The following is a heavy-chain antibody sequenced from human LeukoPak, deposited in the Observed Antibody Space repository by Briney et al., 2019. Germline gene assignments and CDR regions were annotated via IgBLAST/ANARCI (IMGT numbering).Heavy chain of an antibody. J-gene: IGHJ4*02. CDR2: IKQDGSEK. Sequence: GGSLRLSCAASGFTFSSYWMSWVRQAPGKGLEWVANIKQDGSEKYYVDSVKGRFTISRDNAKNSLYLQMNSLRAEDTAVYYCARDNQEIAVAGGDCWGQGTLVTVSS. D-gene: IGHD6-19*01. CDR1: GFTFSSYW. CDR3: ARDNQEIAVAGGDC. V-gene: IGHV3-7*01.